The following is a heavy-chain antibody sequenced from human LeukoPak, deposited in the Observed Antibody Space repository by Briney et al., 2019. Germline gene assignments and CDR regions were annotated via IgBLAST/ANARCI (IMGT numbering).Heavy chain of an antibody. J-gene: IGHJ4*02. CDR3: ARDLSLIALTD. Sequence: GGSLRLSCAASGFTFSIHGMNWVRQGPGKGLEWVSGITGSGGSTYYADSVKGRFTISRDNSKNAVYLQMNSLRAEDTAVYYCARDLSLIALTDWGQGTLVTVSS. D-gene: IGHD3-22*01. CDR1: GFTFSIHG. CDR2: ITGSGGST. V-gene: IGHV3-23*01.